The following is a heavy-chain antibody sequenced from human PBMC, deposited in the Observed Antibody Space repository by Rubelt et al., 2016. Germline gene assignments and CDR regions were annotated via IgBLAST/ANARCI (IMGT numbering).Heavy chain of an antibody. Sequence: QIQLVQSGAEVKKPGASVKVSCKASGYTFLNYGISWVRQAPGQGLEWMGWISVYNGNTKYTQKLQGRVTMTTDTSTSTAYRELRCLRSDDTAVYYCARALLDHYDSRNWFDPWGQGTLVTVSS. CDR1: GYTFLNYG. CDR3: ARALLDHYDSRNWFDP. V-gene: IGHV1-18*01. J-gene: IGHJ5*02. CDR2: ISVYNGNT. D-gene: IGHD3-22*01.